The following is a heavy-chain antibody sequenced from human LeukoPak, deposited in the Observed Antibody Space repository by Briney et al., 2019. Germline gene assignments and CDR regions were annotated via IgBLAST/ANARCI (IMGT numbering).Heavy chain of an antibody. CDR1: GFTFSSYG. CDR3: AKAGGDYGDYYYFDY. J-gene: IGHJ4*02. D-gene: IGHD4-17*01. CDR2: ISYDGSNK. V-gene: IGHV3-30*18. Sequence: GGSPRLSCAASGFTFSSYGMHWVRQAPGKGLEWVAVISYDGSNKYYADSVKGRFTISRDNSKNTLYLQMNSLRAEDTAVYYCAKAGGDYGDYYYFDYWGQGTLVTVSS.